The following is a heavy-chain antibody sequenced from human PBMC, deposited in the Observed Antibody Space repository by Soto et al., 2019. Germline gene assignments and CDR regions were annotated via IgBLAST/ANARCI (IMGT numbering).Heavy chain of an antibody. CDR2: ISPYNGNT. Sequence: ASVKVSCKASGYTFTSYGISWVRQAPGQGLEGMGWISPYNGNTNYAQKLQGRVTMTTDTSTSTGYVELRSLRSDDTAVYSCARDFTKIVVVPAAYWGQGTLVTFSS. CDR1: GYTFTSYG. V-gene: IGHV1-18*01. CDR3: ARDFTKIVVVPAAY. D-gene: IGHD2-2*01. J-gene: IGHJ4*02.